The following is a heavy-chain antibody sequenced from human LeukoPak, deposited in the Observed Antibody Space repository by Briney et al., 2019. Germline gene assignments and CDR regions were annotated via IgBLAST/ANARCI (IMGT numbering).Heavy chain of an antibody. CDR3: ARSTMVRGVNWFDP. CDR2: ISAYNGNT. D-gene: IGHD3-10*01. Sequence: ASVKVSCEASGYTFTSYGISWVRQAPGQGLEWMGWISAYNGNTNYAQKLQGRVTMTTDTSTSTAYMELRSLRSDDTAVYYCARSTMVRGVNWFDPWGQGTLVTVSS. V-gene: IGHV1-18*04. CDR1: GYTFTSYG. J-gene: IGHJ5*02.